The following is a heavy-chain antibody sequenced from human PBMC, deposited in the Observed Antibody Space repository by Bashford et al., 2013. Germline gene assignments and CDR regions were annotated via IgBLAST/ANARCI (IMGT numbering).Heavy chain of an antibody. J-gene: IGHJ3*02. V-gene: IGHV4-34*01. CDR2: INHSGST. Sequence: SSETLSLTCAVYGGSFSGYYWSWIRQPPGKGLEWIGEINHSGSTNYNPSLKSRVTISVDTSKNQFSLKLSSVTAADTAVYYCARRDYGEAFEIWGQGTMVTVSS. D-gene: IGHD4-17*01. CDR1: GGSFSGYY. CDR3: ARRDYGEAFEI.